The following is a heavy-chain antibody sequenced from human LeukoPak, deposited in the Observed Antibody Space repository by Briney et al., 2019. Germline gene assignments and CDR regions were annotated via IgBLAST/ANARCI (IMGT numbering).Heavy chain of an antibody. CDR1: RGSVSSSTYY. CDR3: TAEKNGSPHY. CDR2: IYYTGST. D-gene: IGHD2-8*01. J-gene: IGHJ4*02. V-gene: IGHV4-39*07. Sequence: SETLSLTCTVSRGSVSSSTYYWSWVRQPPGKGLEWIASIYYTGSTYYHPSLKSRVTISLDMSKNEFFLTMTSVTAADTAVYFCTAEKNGSPHYWGQGTQVTVSS.